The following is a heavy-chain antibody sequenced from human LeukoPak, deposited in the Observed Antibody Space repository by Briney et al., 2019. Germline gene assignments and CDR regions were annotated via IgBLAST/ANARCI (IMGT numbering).Heavy chain of an antibody. CDR3: AREDLYCSGGSCYNWFDP. CDR1: GYTFTSYD. J-gene: IGHJ5*02. CDR2: MNPNSGNT. D-gene: IGHD2-15*01. Sequence: ASVTVSCKASGYTFTSYDINWVRQATGQGLEWMGWMNPNSGNTGYAQKFQGRVTMTRNTSISTAYMELSSLRSEDTAVYYCAREDLYCSGGSCYNWFDPWGQGTLVTVSS. V-gene: IGHV1-8*01.